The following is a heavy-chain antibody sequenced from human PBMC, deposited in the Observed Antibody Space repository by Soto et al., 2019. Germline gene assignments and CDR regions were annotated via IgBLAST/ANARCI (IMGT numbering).Heavy chain of an antibody. V-gene: IGHV3-30-3*01. CDR1: GFTFTNYA. CDR3: AKGRSYYYYYGVDV. Sequence: GGSLRLSCVASGFTFTNYAIHWVRQAPGKGLEWVAVISNDGSTYYADSVKGRFTISRDNSKSTLYLQMNSLRAEDTALYYCAKGRSYYYYYGVDVWGQGTTVTVSS. J-gene: IGHJ6*02. CDR2: ISNDGST.